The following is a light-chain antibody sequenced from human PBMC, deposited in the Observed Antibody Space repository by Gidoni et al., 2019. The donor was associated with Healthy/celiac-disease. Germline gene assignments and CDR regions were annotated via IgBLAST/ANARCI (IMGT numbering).Light chain of an antibody. CDR2: AAS. CDR1: QSISSY. Sequence: DIQMTQSPSTLSASVGDRVTITCRASQSISSYLNWYQQKPGKAPKLLIYAASSLQSGVPSRFSGSGSGTDFTLTISSLQPEDVATYYCQQSYNTLWTFGQGTKVEIK. CDR3: QQSYNTLWT. V-gene: IGKV1-39*01. J-gene: IGKJ1*01.